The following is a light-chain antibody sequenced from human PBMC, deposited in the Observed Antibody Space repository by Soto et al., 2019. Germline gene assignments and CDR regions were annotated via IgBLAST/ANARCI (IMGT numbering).Light chain of an antibody. J-gene: IGKJ1*01. CDR3: QQYNSYSPWT. CDR1: QSISSW. V-gene: IGKV1-5*03. CDR2: KAS. Sequence: DIQMTQYPSTLSASVGDRVTITCRASQSISSWLAWYQQKPGKAPKLLIYKASSLESGVPSRFSGSGSGTEFTLTISSLQPDDFATYYCQQYNSYSPWTFGQRTKVDTK.